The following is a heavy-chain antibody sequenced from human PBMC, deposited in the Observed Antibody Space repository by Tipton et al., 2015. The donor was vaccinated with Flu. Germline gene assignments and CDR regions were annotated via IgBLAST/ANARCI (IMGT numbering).Heavy chain of an antibody. CDR3: ARDGYSGYDFGYYFDS. Sequence: TLSLTCTVSGGSLSGYYWSWIRQPAGKGLEWIGRIYTGGSSYYNPSRKSRVSMSVDTSKNQFSLKLDSMIAADTAVYFCARDGYSGYDFGYYFDSWGQGTLVTVST. CDR1: GGSLSGYY. V-gene: IGHV4-4*07. D-gene: IGHD5-12*01. J-gene: IGHJ4*02. CDR2: IYTGGSS.